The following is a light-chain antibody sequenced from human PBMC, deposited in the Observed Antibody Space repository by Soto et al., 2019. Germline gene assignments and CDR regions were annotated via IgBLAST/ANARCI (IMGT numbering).Light chain of an antibody. Sequence: QSVLTQPASVSGSPGQSITISCTGTSSDVGGYNYVSWYQQHPLKAPKLMIYDVTNRPSGVSDRFSGSKSDNTASLTISGLQAEDEADYYCSSYTSSSTPYVFGTGTKVTVL. V-gene: IGLV2-14*01. J-gene: IGLJ1*01. CDR1: SSDVGGYNY. CDR3: SSYTSSSTPYV. CDR2: DVT.